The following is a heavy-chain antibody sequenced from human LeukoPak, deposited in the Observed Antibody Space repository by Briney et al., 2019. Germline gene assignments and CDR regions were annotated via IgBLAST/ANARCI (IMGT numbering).Heavy chain of an antibody. CDR3: ARDLGEDTTMIFFDF. CDR1: GYTFTSYG. V-gene: IGHV1-18*01. CDR2: ISAYNGNT. J-gene: IGHJ4*02. Sequence: ASVKVSCKASGYTFTSYGISWVRQAPGQGLEWMGWISAYNGNTNYAQKLQGRVTMTTDSSTSTACMELRSLRSDDTAVYYCARDLGEDTTMIFFDFWGQGTLVTVSS. D-gene: IGHD5-18*01.